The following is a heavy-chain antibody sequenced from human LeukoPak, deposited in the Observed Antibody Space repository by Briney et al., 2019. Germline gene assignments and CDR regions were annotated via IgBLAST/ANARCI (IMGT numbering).Heavy chain of an antibody. CDR2: IYYSGTT. Sequence: PETLSLTCTVSGGSITSYYWSWIRQPPGKGLECIGCIYYSGTTYYNPSLKSRVTISVDTSKNQFSLKLSSVTAADTAVYYCARVRRDGYNSPDYWGQGTLVTVSS. D-gene: IGHD5-24*01. V-gene: IGHV4-59*01. CDR3: ARVRRDGYNSPDY. J-gene: IGHJ4*02. CDR1: GGSITSYY.